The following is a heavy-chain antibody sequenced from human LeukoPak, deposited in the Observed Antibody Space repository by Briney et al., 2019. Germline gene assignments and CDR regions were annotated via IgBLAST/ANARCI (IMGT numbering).Heavy chain of an antibody. CDR1: GFTFSSYA. D-gene: IGHD3-10*01. V-gene: IGHV3-23*01. J-gene: IGHJ4*02. CDR3: ARGPLGAATYYFDY. CDR2: VSGSSGST. Sequence: PGGSLKLSCPASGFTFSSYAMSWVRQAPGRGLEWVSGVSGSSGSTYYADSVKGRFTISRDNAKNSLYLQMNSLRAEDTAVYYCARGPLGAATYYFDYWGQGTLVTVSS.